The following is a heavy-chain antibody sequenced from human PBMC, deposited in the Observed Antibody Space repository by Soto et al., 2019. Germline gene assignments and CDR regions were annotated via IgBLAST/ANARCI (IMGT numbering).Heavy chain of an antibody. CDR2: IKDGGLT. J-gene: IGHJ4*02. D-gene: IGHD5-12*01. Sequence: QVQLQQWGAGLLKPSETLSLTCVVYGGSLSGYYGSWIRQPPGKGLEWIGEIKDGGLTNYSPSLKSRATISADRPKNQFSLKLYSVTAADTAVYYCARGQEGVVATHWDQGSLVTGSS. CDR3: ARGQEGVVATH. V-gene: IGHV4-34*01. CDR1: GGSLSGYY.